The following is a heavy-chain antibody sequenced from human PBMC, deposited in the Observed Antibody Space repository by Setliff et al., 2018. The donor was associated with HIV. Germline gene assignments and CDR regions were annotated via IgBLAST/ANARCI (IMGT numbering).Heavy chain of an antibody. CDR1: GFTFSSYW. J-gene: IGHJ4*02. D-gene: IGHD2-2*02. CDR2: INSDGSST. CDR3: ATLTEYPSRHFAN. Sequence: GSLRLSCVASGFTFSSYWMHWVRQVPGKGLMWVSRINSDGSSTTYADSVKGRFTISRDNAKNTLYLQLNSLRADDRAVYYCATLTEYPSRHFANWGQGTLVTVSS. V-gene: IGHV3-74*03.